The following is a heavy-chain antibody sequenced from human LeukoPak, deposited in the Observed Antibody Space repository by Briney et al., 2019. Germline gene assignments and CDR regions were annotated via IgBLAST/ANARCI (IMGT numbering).Heavy chain of an antibody. CDR1: GFTVSSNY. CDR2: IYSGGST. Sequence: GGSLRLSCAASGFTVSSNYMSWVRQAPGKGLEWVSVIYSGGSTYYADSVKGRFTISRDNSKNTLYLQMNSLRAEDTAVYYCARDQGPNSSGYYEDYWGQGTLVTVSS. J-gene: IGHJ4*02. V-gene: IGHV3-53*01. D-gene: IGHD3-22*01. CDR3: ARDQGPNSSGYYEDY.